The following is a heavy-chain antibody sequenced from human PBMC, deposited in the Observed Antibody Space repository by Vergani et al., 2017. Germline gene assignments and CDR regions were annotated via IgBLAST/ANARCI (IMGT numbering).Heavy chain of an antibody. CDR3: AKRAISGYSSSWGAFDI. CDR2: ISGSGGST. Sequence: EVQLLESGGGLVQPGGSLRLSCAASGFTFSSYAMSWVRQAPGKGLEWVSAISGSGGSTYYADSVKGRFTISRENSKNTLYLQMNSLRAEDTAVYYCAKRAISGYSSSWGAFDIWGQGTMVTVSS. J-gene: IGHJ3*02. D-gene: IGHD6-13*01. V-gene: IGHV3-23*01. CDR1: GFTFSSYA.